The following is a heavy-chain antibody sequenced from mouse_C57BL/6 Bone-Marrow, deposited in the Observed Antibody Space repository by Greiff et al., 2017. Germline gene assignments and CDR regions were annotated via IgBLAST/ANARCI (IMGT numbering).Heavy chain of an antibody. CDR1: GYTFTSYW. CDR3: AGRPNDYAMDY. J-gene: IGHJ4*01. Sequence: QVQLQQPGPELVKPGASVKMSCKASGYTFTSYWITWVKQRPGQGLEWIGDIYPGSGSTNYNEKFKSKATLTVDTSSSTAYMQLSSLTSEDSAVYYCAGRPNDYAMDYWGQGTSVTVSS. CDR2: IYPGSGST. V-gene: IGHV1-55*01.